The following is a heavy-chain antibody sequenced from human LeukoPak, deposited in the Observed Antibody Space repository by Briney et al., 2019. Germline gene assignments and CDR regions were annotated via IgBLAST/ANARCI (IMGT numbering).Heavy chain of an antibody. V-gene: IGHV4-4*07. CDR3: ARAPLGGYSLAPAEYFQH. J-gene: IGHJ1*01. D-gene: IGHD3-22*01. CDR1: GASVTSYY. CDR2: FHSGGFA. Sequence: SETLSLTCTVSGASVTSYYLSWIRQPAGKGLEYIGRFHSGGFADYNPSLKSRVTISVDTSKNQFSLKLSSVTAADTAVYYCARAPLGGYSLAPAEYFQHWGQGTLVTVSS.